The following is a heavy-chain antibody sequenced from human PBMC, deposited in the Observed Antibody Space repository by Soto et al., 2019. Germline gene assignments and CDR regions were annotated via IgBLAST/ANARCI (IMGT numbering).Heavy chain of an antibody. V-gene: IGHV1-18*03. CDR3: AGDGFRYSGQIFDY. J-gene: IGHJ4*02. Sequence: QVQLVQSGAEVKKPGASVKVSCKASGYTFTSYGISWVRQAPGQGLEWMGWISAYNDNTNYAQKLQGRVTMTTATSMCTGYMELRSLRSDDMAVYYCAGDGFRYSGQIFDYWGQGTLVTVSS. CDR2: ISAYNDNT. D-gene: IGHD1-26*01. CDR1: GYTFTSYG.